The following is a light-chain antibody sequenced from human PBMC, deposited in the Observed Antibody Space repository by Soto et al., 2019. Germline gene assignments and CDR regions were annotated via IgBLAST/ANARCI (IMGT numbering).Light chain of an antibody. CDR2: VAS. CDR1: QGIRNY. V-gene: IGKV1-17*01. J-gene: IGKJ2*01. Sequence: IQMTQSPSSLSASVGDTVTVTCRASQGIRNYLNWFQQQPGKAPKRLISVASTLQSGVPSRFSGSGSGTEFTLTISSLQPEDSATYYCLQHNTYPYTFGQGT. CDR3: LQHNTYPYT.